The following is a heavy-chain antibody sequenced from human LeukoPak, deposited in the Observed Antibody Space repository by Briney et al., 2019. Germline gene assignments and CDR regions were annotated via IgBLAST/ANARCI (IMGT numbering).Heavy chain of an antibody. Sequence: SETLSFTCTVSGGSISSGDYYWSWIRQPPGKGLEWIGYIYYSGSTYYNPSLKSRVTISVDTSKNQFSLKLSSVTAADTAVYYCARVAKGFGELFDLLDYWGQGTLVTVSS. CDR3: ARVAKGFGELFDLLDY. J-gene: IGHJ4*02. CDR2: IYYSGST. D-gene: IGHD3-10*01. CDR1: GGSISSGDYY. V-gene: IGHV4-30-4*01.